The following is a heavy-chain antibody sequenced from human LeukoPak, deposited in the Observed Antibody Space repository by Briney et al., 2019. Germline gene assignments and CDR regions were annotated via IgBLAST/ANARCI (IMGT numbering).Heavy chain of an antibody. D-gene: IGHD6-13*01. CDR3: ARQLCIAGAVCYFDY. CDR1: GYSFTSYW. CDR2: IYPGDSDT. V-gene: IGHV5-51*01. J-gene: IGHJ4*02. Sequence: GGSLRLSCKGSGYSFTSYWIGWVRQMPGKGLEWMGIIYPGDSDTRYSPSFQGQVTISADKSISTAYLQWSSLKASDTAVYYCARQLCIAGAVCYFDYWGQGTLVTVSS.